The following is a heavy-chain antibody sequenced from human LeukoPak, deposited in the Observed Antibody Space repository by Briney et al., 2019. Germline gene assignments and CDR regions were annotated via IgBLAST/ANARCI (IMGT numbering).Heavy chain of an antibody. CDR2: ISGRGGST. V-gene: IGHV3-23*01. D-gene: IGHD5-18*01. Sequence: GGSLRLSCAASGFTFSSYAMSWVRQAPGKGLEWVSAISGRGGSTYYADSVKGRFTISRDNSKNTLYLQMNSLRAEDTAVYSSAEHGLGRGYSYGSYAFDIWGQGTMVTVSS. CDR1: GFTFSSYA. CDR3: AEHGLGRGYSYGSYAFDI. J-gene: IGHJ3*02.